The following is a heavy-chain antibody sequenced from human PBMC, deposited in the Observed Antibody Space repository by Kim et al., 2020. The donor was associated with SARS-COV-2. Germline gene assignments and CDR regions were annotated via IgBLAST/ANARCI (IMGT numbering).Heavy chain of an antibody. J-gene: IGHJ4*02. D-gene: IGHD7-27*01. CDR3: ARDLTAVLGYFDY. V-gene: IGHV3-30*15. Sequence: DYGDSAKGRFTISRDNSENTLYLQMSSLRPEDTAVYYCARDLTAVLGYFDYWGQGTQVTVSS.